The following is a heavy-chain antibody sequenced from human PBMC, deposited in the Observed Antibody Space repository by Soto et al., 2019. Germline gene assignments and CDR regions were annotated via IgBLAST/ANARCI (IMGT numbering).Heavy chain of an antibody. CDR2: ISYDGSNK. D-gene: IGHD7-27*01. J-gene: IGHJ4*02. V-gene: IGHV3-30*04. Sequence: GGSLRLSCAASGFTFSSYAMHWVRQAPGKGLEWVAVISYDGSNKYYADSVKGRFTISRDNSKNTLYLQMNSLRAEDTAVYDCASEPKTGGGDYWGQGTLVTVSS. CDR3: ASEPKTGGGDY. CDR1: GFTFSSYA.